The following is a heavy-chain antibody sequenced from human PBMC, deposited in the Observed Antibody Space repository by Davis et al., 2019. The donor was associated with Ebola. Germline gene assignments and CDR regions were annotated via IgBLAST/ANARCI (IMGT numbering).Heavy chain of an antibody. V-gene: IGHV3-30*18. CDR3: AKDYHDS. J-gene: IGHJ4*02. Sequence: GGSLRLSCAASGFIFSSYGMHWVRQAPGKGLEWVAGVLHDGNIRYYADSVKGRFTISRDNSKNTLYLQMNSLRDGDTALYYCAKDYHDSWGQGTLVTVSS. CDR2: VLHDGNIR. CDR1: GFIFSSYG. D-gene: IGHD3-16*02.